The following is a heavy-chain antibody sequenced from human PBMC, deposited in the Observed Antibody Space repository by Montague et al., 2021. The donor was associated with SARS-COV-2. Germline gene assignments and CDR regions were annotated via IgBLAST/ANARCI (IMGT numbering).Heavy chain of an antibody. CDR3: ARQITMVREPFDS. CDR2: IYYYGSA. J-gene: IGHJ4*02. D-gene: IGHD3-10*01. CDR1: GDSASRSY. V-gene: IGHV4-59*08. Sequence: SETRSLTCTVAGDSASRSYWNWIRQSPGKGLEWIGNIYYYGSANYNPSLKGRLSISLDTSKNQLSLTLTSVTAADTATYYCARQITMVREPFDSWGQGTLVLVSS.